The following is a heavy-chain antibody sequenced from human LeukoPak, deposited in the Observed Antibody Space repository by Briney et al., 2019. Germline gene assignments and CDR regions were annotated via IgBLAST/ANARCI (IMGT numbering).Heavy chain of an antibody. CDR3: ARRGYDSSAPPDY. D-gene: IGHD3-22*01. CDR1: GYYFTSYW. V-gene: IGHV5-51*01. Sequence: PGESLKISCKGSGYYFTSYWIGWVRQMPGKGLEWMGIIYPGDSDTRYSPSFQGQVTISADESISTAYLQWSSLKASDTAMYYCARRGYDSSAPPDYWGQGTLVTVSS. J-gene: IGHJ4*02. CDR2: IYPGDSDT.